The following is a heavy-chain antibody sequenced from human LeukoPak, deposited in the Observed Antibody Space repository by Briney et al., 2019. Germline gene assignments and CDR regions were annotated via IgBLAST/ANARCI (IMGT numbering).Heavy chain of an antibody. Sequence: EASVKVSCKASGYTFSDYYMHWVRQAPGQGLEWMGWINPYSGGTNYAEKFQGRVTMTRDTSIATAYMELSSLRSDGTAMYYCATLRRSGWYIGDWGQGTLVTVSS. CDR1: GYTFSDYY. D-gene: IGHD6-19*01. J-gene: IGHJ4*02. CDR2: INPYSGGT. V-gene: IGHV1-2*02. CDR3: ATLRRSGWYIGD.